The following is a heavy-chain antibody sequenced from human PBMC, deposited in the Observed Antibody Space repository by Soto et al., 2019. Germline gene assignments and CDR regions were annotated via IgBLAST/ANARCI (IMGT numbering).Heavy chain of an antibody. V-gene: IGHV1-18*04. Sequence: QVQLVQSGPDLKRPGASMKVSCKASGYTFTSYGISWVRQAPGQGLEWMAWISPLKGRTQYSQKAQGRVTLSTDTSSNTAXXEMTTLRVDDTAVYXXAXXXGDRPEYFKHWGQGTLVTVS. CDR2: ISPLKGRT. J-gene: IGHJ1*01. CDR3: AXXXGDRPEYFKH. D-gene: IGHD4-17*01. CDR1: GYTFTSYG.